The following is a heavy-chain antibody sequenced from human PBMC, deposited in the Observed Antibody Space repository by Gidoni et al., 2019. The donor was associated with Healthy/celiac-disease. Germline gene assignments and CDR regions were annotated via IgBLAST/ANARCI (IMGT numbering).Heavy chain of an antibody. CDR3: ARLAARDY. Sequence: QVQLQESGPGLVKPSETLSLTCAVSGYSISSGYYWGWIRQPPEKGLEWIGSIYHSGSTYYNPSLKSRVTISVDTSKNQFSLKLSSVTAADTAVYYCARLAARDYWGQGTLVTVSS. J-gene: IGHJ4*02. CDR2: IYHSGST. V-gene: IGHV4-38-2*01. D-gene: IGHD2-15*01. CDR1: GYSISSGYY.